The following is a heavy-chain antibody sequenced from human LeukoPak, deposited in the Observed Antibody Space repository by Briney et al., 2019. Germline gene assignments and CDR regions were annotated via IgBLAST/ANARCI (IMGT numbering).Heavy chain of an antibody. D-gene: IGHD6-19*01. CDR3: ARAVVGTRNAFDL. CDR2: ISNDVIST. Sequence: PGGSLRLSCEASGFTFSTHWMHWVRQVPGKGLVWISRISNDVISTISTSYADSVKGRFTISRDNAKNTLYLQMNSLIAEDTAVYYCARAVVGTRNAFDLWGQGTMVTVSS. CDR1: GFTFSTHW. J-gene: IGHJ3*01. V-gene: IGHV3-74*01.